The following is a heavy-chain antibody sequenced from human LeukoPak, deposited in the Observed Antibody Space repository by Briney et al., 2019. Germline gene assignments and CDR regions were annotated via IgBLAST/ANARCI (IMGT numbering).Heavy chain of an antibody. CDR1: GFTFGDHA. CDR2: IASETYGGTA. Sequence: GGSLGLFCKASGFTFGDHALHWVRQAPGKGLEWVGFIASETYGGTAEYAASVKGRFTISRDDSKSIAYLQMNSLKTEDTAVYYCTRDQTPYYWGQGTLVTVSS. CDR3: TRDQTPYY. V-gene: IGHV3-49*04. J-gene: IGHJ4*02.